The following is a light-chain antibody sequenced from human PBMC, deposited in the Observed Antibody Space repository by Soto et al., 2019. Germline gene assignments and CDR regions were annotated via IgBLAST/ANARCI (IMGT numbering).Light chain of an antibody. CDR2: GVS. Sequence: EIVLTQSPGTLSLSPGQRATLSCRASQRLSASDIAWYQQKPGQAPKFLIYGVSSRATGIPDRFSGSGSGTDFTLTISRLEPEDFAVYYCQQYGSSPPETFGQGTKVDIK. J-gene: IGKJ1*01. V-gene: IGKV3-20*01. CDR3: QQYGSSPPET. CDR1: QRLSASD.